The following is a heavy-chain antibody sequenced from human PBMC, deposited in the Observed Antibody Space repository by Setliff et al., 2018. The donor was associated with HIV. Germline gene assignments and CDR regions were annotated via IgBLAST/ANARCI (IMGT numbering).Heavy chain of an antibody. CDR3: ARGPDCSGGSCYLGFDY. CDR1: GFIFNVYE. CDR2: ISSSGSTK. J-gene: IGHJ4*02. Sequence: GGSLRLSCAASGFIFNVYEMNWVRQAPGKGLEWVSYISSSGSTKYYADSVKGRFTISRDNAKDSMYLQMNSLRVEDTAVYFCARGPDCSGGSCYLGFDYWGQGTLVTVSS. V-gene: IGHV3-48*03. D-gene: IGHD2-15*01.